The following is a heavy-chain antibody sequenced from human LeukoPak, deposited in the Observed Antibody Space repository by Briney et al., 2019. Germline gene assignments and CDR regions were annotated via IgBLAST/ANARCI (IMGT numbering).Heavy chain of an antibody. CDR1: GGSFSGYY. Sequence: KPSETLSLTCAVYGGSFSGYYWSWIRQPPGKRLEWIGEINHSGSTNYNPSLKSRVTISVDTSKNQFSLKLSSVTAADTAVYYCARGRLVRGVPIDYWGQGTLVTVSS. CDR2: INHSGST. CDR3: ARGRLVRGVPIDY. J-gene: IGHJ4*02. D-gene: IGHD3-10*01. V-gene: IGHV4-34*01.